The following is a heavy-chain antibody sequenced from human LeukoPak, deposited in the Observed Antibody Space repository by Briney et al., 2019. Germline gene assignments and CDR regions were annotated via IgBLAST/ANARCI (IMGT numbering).Heavy chain of an antibody. CDR1: GYTFTGYY. Sequence: ASVKVSCKASGYTFTGYYMHWVRQAPGQGLEWMGWISPSSGGTNYAQKFQGRVTMTRDTSTSTAYMELSRLRSDDTAVYYCARDVNLWFGELTTDYWGQGTLVTVSS. CDR2: ISPSSGGT. J-gene: IGHJ4*02. CDR3: ARDVNLWFGELTTDY. V-gene: IGHV1-2*02. D-gene: IGHD3-10*01.